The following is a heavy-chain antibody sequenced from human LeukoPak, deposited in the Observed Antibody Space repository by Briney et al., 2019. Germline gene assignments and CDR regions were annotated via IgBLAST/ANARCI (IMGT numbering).Heavy chain of an antibody. CDR2: IHRTGST. D-gene: IGHD2-2*01. Sequence: SETLPLTCTVSNGSIGSYYWKWIRQPAGKGLEWIGRIHRTGSTNYNPSLTSRVIMSVDTSKNQFSLRLTSLTAADTAVYYCAREGARDDFVVVPAALDFWGLGTLVTDSS. V-gene: IGHV4-4*07. J-gene: IGHJ4*02. CDR3: AREGARDDFVVVPAALDF. CDR1: NGSIGSYY.